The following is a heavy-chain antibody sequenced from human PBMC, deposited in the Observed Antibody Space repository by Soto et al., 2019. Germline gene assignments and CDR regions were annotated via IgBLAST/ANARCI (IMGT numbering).Heavy chain of an antibody. Sequence: KPSETLSLTCTVSGVSMNNTSYYWGWIRQSPGKGPEWIGTIYFSGSTFYNPSLKSRVTISVDTSKNQFSLKLSSVTAADTAVYYCARDIPYSPLDYWGQGTLVTVSS. V-gene: IGHV4-39*07. D-gene: IGHD2-2*02. CDR2: IYFSGST. J-gene: IGHJ4*02. CDR3: ARDIPYSPLDY. CDR1: GVSMNNTSYY.